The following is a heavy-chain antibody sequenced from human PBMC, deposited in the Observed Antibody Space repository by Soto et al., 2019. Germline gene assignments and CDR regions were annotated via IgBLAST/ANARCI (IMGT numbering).Heavy chain of an antibody. D-gene: IGHD6-6*01. CDR3: AREVAAPREGWFDP. V-gene: IGHV1-18*01. CDR1: GYTFTSYG. J-gene: IGHJ5*02. CDR2: ISAYNGNT. Sequence: GASVKVSSKASGYTFTSYGISWVRQSPGQGLEWMGWISAYNGNTNYAQKLQGRVTMTTDTSTSTAYMELRSLRSDDTAVYYCAREVAAPREGWFDPWGQGTLVTVSS.